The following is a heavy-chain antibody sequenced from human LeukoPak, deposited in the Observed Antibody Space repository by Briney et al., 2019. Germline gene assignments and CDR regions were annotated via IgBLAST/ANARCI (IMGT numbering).Heavy chain of an antibody. CDR1: GFTFSSYT. V-gene: IGHV3-64*01. Sequence: GGSLRLSCAASGFTFSSYTMHWVRQAPGKGLEYVSAISNNGGTTYYANSVKGRFTISRDNSKNTLYLQMGSLRAEDMAVYYCARVASSGTYGDYWGQGTLVTASS. CDR2: ISNNGGTT. J-gene: IGHJ4*02. D-gene: IGHD1-26*01. CDR3: ARVASSGTYGDY.